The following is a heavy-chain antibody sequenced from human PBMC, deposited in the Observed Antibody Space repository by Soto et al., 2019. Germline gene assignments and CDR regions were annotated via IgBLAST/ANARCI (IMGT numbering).Heavy chain of an antibody. D-gene: IGHD6-19*01. CDR1: GFTFSSYG. J-gene: IGHJ4*02. V-gene: IGHV3-30*18. CDR3: AKDKPRAQWLVYFDY. Sequence: GGSLRLSCAASGFTFSSYGMHWVRQAPGKGLEWVAVISYDGSNKYYADSVKGRFTISRDNSKNTLYLQMNSLRAEDTAVYYCAKDKPRAQWLVYFDYWGQGTLVTVSS. CDR2: ISYDGSNK.